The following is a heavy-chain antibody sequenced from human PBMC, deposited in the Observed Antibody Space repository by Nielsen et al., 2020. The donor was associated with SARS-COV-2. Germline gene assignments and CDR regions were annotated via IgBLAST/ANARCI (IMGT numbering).Heavy chain of an antibody. Sequence: SETLSLTCTVSGGSISSSSYYWGWIRQPPGKGLEWIGSIYYSGSTYYNPSLKSRVTISVDTSKNQSSLKLSSVTAADTAVYYCARQDYYDSSGPGDDAFDIWGQGTMVTVSS. V-gene: IGHV4-39*01. J-gene: IGHJ3*02. CDR3: ARQDYYDSSGPGDDAFDI. CDR1: GGSISSSSYY. CDR2: IYYSGST. D-gene: IGHD3-22*01.